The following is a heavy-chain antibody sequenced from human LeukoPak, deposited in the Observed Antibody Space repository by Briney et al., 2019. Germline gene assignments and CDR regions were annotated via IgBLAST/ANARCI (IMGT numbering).Heavy chain of an antibody. V-gene: IGHV4-34*01. J-gene: IGHJ3*02. Sequence: SETLSLTCAVYGGSFSGYYWSWIRQPPGKGLEWIGELNHSGSTNYNPSLKSRVTISVDTSKNQFSLKLSSVTAADTAVYYCARERYDYVWGSYRYTLDAFDIWGQGTMVTVSS. D-gene: IGHD3-16*02. CDR3: ARERYDYVWGSYRYTLDAFDI. CDR2: LNHSGST. CDR1: GGSFSGYY.